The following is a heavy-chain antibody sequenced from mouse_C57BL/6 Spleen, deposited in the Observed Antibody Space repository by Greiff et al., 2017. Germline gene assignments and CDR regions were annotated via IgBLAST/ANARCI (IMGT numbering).Heavy chain of an antibody. J-gene: IGHJ2*01. CDR2: INPGSGGT. V-gene: IGHV1-54*01. Sequence: QVQLKESGAELVRPGTSVKVSCKASGYAFTNYLIEWVKQRPGQGLEWIGVINPGSGGTNYNEKFKGKATLTADKSSSTAYMQLSSLTSEDSAVYFCARGRDRGFDYWGQGTTLTVSS. D-gene: IGHD3-3*01. CDR3: ARGRDRGFDY. CDR1: GYAFTNYL.